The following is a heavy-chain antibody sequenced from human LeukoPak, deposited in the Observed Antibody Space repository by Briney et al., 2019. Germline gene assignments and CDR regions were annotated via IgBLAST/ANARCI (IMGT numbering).Heavy chain of an antibody. CDR2: ISSSTDYI. V-gene: IGHV3-21*01. D-gene: IGHD6-6*01. CDR1: VFTFSTYS. CDR3: ARDWPSNYYPMDD. J-gene: IGHJ6*02. Sequence: GGSLRLSCAASVFTFSTYSMNWVRHAPGKGLEWVSFISSSTDYIYYADSVKGRFTISRDNNKNSVYLQMNSLRAEDTDVYDCARDWPSNYYPMDDWGHGTTVTVSS.